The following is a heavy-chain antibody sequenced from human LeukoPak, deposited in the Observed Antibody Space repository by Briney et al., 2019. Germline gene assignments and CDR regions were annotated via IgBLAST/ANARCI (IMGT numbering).Heavy chain of an antibody. CDR1: GFIFSSYT. Sequence: GGSRRLSCAASGFIFSSYTINWVRQAPGKGPEWVSSISSSSSYIYYADSVKGRFTISRDNARNSLYLQMNSLRAEDTAVYYCARDTLASRTTDYWGQGTLVTVSS. CDR3: ARDTLASRTTDY. D-gene: IGHD1-1*01. CDR2: ISSSSSYI. J-gene: IGHJ4*02. V-gene: IGHV3-21*01.